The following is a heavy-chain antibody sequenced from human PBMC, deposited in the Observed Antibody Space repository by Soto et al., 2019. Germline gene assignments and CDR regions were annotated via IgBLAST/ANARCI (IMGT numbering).Heavy chain of an antibody. V-gene: IGHV1-69*13. Sequence: VASVKVSCKASGGTFSSYAISWVRQAPGQGLEWMGGIIPIFGTANYAQKFQGRVTITADESTSTAYMELSSLRSEDTAVYYCARGGDGAAFDIWGQGTMVTVSS. CDR1: GGTFSSYA. D-gene: IGHD7-27*01. J-gene: IGHJ3*02. CDR2: IIPIFGTA. CDR3: ARGGDGAAFDI.